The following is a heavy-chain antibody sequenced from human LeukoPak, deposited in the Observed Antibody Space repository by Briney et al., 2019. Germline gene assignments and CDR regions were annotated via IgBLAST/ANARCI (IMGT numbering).Heavy chain of an antibody. CDR1: GFTFSSYG. V-gene: IGHV3-30*18. D-gene: IGHD3-9*01. CDR2: ISYDGSNK. Sequence: GGSLRLSCAASGFTFSSYGMHWVRQAPGKGLEWVAVISYDGSNKYYADSVKGRFTISRDNSKNTLYLQMNSLRAEDTAVYYCAKDKSNYDILTGYYGGNRYGAFDIWAKGQWSPSLQ. CDR3: AKDKSNYDILTGYYGGNRYGAFDI. J-gene: IGHJ3*02.